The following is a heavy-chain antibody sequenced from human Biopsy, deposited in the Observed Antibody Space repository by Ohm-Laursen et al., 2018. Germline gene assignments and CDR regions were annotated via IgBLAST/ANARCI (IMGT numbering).Heavy chain of an antibody. J-gene: IGHJ4*02. V-gene: IGHV1-46*01. CDR3: VLASFDY. Sequence: ASVKVSCKASGYTFTTYYIHWVRQAPGQGLEWMGIINPGGNSTAYTRNFQGRVTMTWDTSTTTVYMELSSLRSEDTAVYYYVLASFDYWGQGTLVTVPS. CDR1: GYTFTTYY. CDR2: INPGGNST.